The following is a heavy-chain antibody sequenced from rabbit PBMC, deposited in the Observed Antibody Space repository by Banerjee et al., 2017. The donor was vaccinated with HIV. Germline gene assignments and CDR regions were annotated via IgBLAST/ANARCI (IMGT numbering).Heavy chain of an antibody. CDR1: GFSLSIYYW. V-gene: IGHV1S40*01. CDR2: VYGGSTGST. CDR3: ARNYDL. D-gene: IGHD2-1*01. Sequence: QSLEESGGDLVKPGASLTLACTASGFSLSIYYWMCWVRQAPGKGLEWIACVYGGSTGSTYYANWAKGRFTISKTSSTTVTLQMTSLTAADTATYFCARNYDLWGPGTLVTVS. J-gene: IGHJ6*01.